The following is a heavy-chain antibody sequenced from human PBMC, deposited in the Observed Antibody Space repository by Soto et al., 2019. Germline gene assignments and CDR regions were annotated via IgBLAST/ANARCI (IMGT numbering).Heavy chain of an antibody. CDR1: GFTFGASA. CDR2: IGSRGESYAT. D-gene: IGHD2-21*02. V-gene: IGHV3-73*01. J-gene: IGHJ4*02. CDR3: ARDDAPTAPSIFDY. Sequence: PGGSLRLSCAASGFTFGASALQWVRQASGKGLEWLGRIGSRGESYATTYDVSVKGRFTISRDDSKKTAYLQMNSLRAEDTAVYYCARDDAPTAPSIFDYWGQGALVTVSS.